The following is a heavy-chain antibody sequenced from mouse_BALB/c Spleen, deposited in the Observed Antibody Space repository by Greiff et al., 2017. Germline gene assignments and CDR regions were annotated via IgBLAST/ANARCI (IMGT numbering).Heavy chain of an antibody. J-gene: IGHJ2*01. Sequence: VQLQQPGAELVKPGTSVKLSCKASGYNFTSYWINWVKLRPGQGLEWIGDIYPGSGSTNYNEKFKGKATFTADTSSNTAYMQLSSLTSEDSAVYYCARSPYYYGSRYYFDYWGQGTTLTVSS. CDR3: ARSPYYYGSRYYFDY. CDR1: GYNFTSYW. D-gene: IGHD1-1*01. V-gene: IGHV1-55*01. CDR2: IYPGSGST.